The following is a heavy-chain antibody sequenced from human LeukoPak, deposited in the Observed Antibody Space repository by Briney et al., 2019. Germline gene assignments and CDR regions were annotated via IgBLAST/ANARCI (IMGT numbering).Heavy chain of an antibody. CDR3: ARVLAAAGTFWFDP. V-gene: IGHV3-7*01. D-gene: IGHD6-13*01. CDR2: IKQDGSEK. Sequence: GGSLRLSCAASGFTFSSCWMSWVRQAPGKGLEWVANIKQDGSEKYYVDSVKGRFTISRDNAKNSLYLQMNSLRAEDTAVYYCARVLAAAGTFWFDPWGQGTLVTVSS. CDR1: GFTFSSCW. J-gene: IGHJ5*02.